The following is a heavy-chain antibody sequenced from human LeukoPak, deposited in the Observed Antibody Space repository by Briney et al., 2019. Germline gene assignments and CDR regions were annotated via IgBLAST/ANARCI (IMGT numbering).Heavy chain of an antibody. D-gene: IGHD3-3*01. Sequence: RGSLRLSCAASGFSFSSHGMHWVRQAPGKGLEWVGVTWYDGSNEYYGDSVKGRFTISRDSSKNTVFLQMNSLTVEDTAVYYCAIDRYDFWSARIDYWGQGTLVTVSS. V-gene: IGHV3-33*01. J-gene: IGHJ4*02. CDR1: GFSFSSHG. CDR2: TWYDGSNE. CDR3: AIDRYDFWSARIDY.